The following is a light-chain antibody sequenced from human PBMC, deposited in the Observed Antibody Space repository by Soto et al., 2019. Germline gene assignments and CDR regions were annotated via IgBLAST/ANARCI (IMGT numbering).Light chain of an antibody. CDR2: DAS. Sequence: DIQMTQSPSSLSASVGDRVTVTCQASQDISNYLNWYQQKPGKAPKLLIYDASTLETGVPSRFSXXGSGTDFTFTISSLQPEDIATYYCQQYDNLPPGGFTFGPGTKVDIK. CDR1: QDISNY. CDR3: QQYDNLPPGGFT. V-gene: IGKV1-33*01. J-gene: IGKJ3*01.